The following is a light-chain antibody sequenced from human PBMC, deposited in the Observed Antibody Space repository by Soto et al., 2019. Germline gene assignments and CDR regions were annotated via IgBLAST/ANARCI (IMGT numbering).Light chain of an antibody. CDR1: EDISTW. CDR2: AAY. Sequence: DIHMTESPASASASVGDKVTITSRSSEDISTWLAWYQQKPGKAPKLMVYAAYSLQSGVPSRFRGSGSGTAVTLAISSLQPEDFATYYCQHADSFPLITFGQGTRLEIK. V-gene: IGKV1-12*01. J-gene: IGKJ5*01. CDR3: QHADSFPLIT.